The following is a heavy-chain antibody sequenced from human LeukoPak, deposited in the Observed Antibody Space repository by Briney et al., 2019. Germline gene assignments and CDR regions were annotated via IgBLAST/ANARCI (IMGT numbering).Heavy chain of an antibody. Sequence: KPGGSLRLSCAASGFTFSSYSMNWVRQAPGKGLEWVSSISSSSSYIYYTDSVQGRFTISRDNAKNTLYLQMNSLRAEDTAVYYCARGDLHYHDSTRRGFDIWGQGTMVTVSS. V-gene: IGHV3-21*01. D-gene: IGHD3-10*01. CDR2: ISSSSSYI. CDR3: ARGDLHYHDSTRRGFDI. CDR1: GFTFSSYS. J-gene: IGHJ3*02.